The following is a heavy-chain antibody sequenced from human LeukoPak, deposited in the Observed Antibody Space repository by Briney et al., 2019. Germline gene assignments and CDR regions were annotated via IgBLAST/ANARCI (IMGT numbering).Heavy chain of an antibody. CDR3: AGGTYSSSSPYYYYYMDV. J-gene: IGHJ6*03. CDR1: GYSISSGYY. D-gene: IGHD6-6*01. V-gene: IGHV4-38-2*02. CDR2: IYHSGRT. Sequence: SETLSLTCTVSGYSISSGYYWGWIRQPPGKGLEWIGSIYHSGRTFYKPSLKSRVTISVDTSKNQFSLKLSSVTAADTAVYYCAGGTYSSSSPYYYYYMDVWGKGTTVTVSS.